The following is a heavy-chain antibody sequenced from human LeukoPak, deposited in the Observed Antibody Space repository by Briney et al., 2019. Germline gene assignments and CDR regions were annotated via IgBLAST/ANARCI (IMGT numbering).Heavy chain of an antibody. CDR1: GFTFSAFG. Sequence: GGSLRLSCAASGFTFSAFGMNWVRQAPGKGLEWVSTITNSGGSTYYVDSVRGRFTISRDNSKNTLYLQMNSLRAEDTAKYYCTKDYCGKFCSAVWGQGTTVTVSS. V-gene: IGHV3-23*01. CDR2: ITNSGGST. CDR3: TKDYCGKFCSAV. J-gene: IGHJ6*02. D-gene: IGHD3-9*01.